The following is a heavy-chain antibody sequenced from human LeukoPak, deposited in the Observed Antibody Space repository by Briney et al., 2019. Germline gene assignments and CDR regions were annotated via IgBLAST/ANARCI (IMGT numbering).Heavy chain of an antibody. CDR3: ARDISSGYDAFDI. CDR2: IIPIFGTA. V-gene: IGHV1-69*13. CDR1: GGTFSSYA. J-gene: IGHJ3*02. Sequence: SVKVSCKASGGTFSSYAISWVRQAPGQGLEWMGGIIPIFGTANYAQKFQGRVTITADESTSTAYMELSSLRSEDTAVYYCARDISSGYDAFDIWGRGTMVTVSS. D-gene: IGHD3-22*01.